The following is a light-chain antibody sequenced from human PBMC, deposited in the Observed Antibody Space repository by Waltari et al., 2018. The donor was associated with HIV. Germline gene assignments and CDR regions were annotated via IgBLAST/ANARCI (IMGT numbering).Light chain of an antibody. Sequence: QSALTQPRSVSGSPGQSVTISCTGSKSDPGTYNYVSCYQQSPGKAPKLIIYDFQWRPSGVPDRFSGSKSVNTASLTISGLQADDEADYYCCSFASHLFGGGTKLTVL. CDR2: DFQ. V-gene: IGLV2-11*01. CDR3: CSFASHL. CDR1: KSDPGTYNY. J-gene: IGLJ3*02.